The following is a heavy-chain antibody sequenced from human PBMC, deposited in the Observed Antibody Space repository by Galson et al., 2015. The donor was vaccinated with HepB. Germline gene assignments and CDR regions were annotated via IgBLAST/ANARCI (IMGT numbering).Heavy chain of an antibody. CDR1: GFTVSSNY. D-gene: IGHD3-9*01. CDR3: ARDLTYYDILTGSFVKYFDY. V-gene: IGHV3-7*01. CDR2: IKQDGSGE. J-gene: IGHJ4*02. Sequence: SLRLSCAASGFTVSSNYMSWVRQAPGKGLEWVANIKQDGSGEYYVDSVRGRFTISGDNAKNSLYLQMNSLRAEDTAVYYCARDLTYYDILTGSFVKYFDYWGQGTLVTVSS.